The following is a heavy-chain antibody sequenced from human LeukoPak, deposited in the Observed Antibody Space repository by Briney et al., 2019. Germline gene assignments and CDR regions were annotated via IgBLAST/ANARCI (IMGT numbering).Heavy chain of an antibody. J-gene: IGHJ4*02. CDR3: ASVYDISGYYPF. CDR1: GGSISSSNW. CDR2: IYHSGST. D-gene: IGHD3-22*01. V-gene: IGHV4-4*02. Sequence: SETLSLTCAVSGGSISSSNWWSWVRQPPGKGLEWIGEIYHSGSTNYNPSLKSRVTISVDTSKNQFSLKLSSVTAADTAVYYCASVYDISGYYPFWGQGTLVTVSS.